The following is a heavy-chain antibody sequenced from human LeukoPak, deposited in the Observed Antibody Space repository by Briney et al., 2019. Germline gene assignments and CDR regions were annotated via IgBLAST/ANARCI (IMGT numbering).Heavy chain of an antibody. V-gene: IGHV1-18*01. CDR2: ISAYNGNT. CDR3: ARGWGGITIFGVVFAFDI. Sequence: VASVKVSCKASGYTFTSYGISWVRQAPGQGREGMGWISAYNGNTNYAQKLQGRVTMTTDASTSTAYMELRSLRSDDTAVYYCARGWGGITIFGVVFAFDIWGQGTMVTVSS. CDR1: GYTFTSYG. D-gene: IGHD3-3*01. J-gene: IGHJ3*02.